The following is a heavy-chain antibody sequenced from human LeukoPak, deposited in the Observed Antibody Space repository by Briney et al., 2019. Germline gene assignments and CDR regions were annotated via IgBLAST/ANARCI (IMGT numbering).Heavy chain of an antibody. CDR3: ARDFLHNYYGSGSYYIPFDY. Sequence: GASVKVSCKASGYTFTGYYMHWVRQAPGQGLEWMGWINPNSGGTNYAQKLQGRVTMTTDTSTSTAYMELRSLRSDDTAVYYCARDFLHNYYGSGSYYIPFDYWGQGTLVTVSS. J-gene: IGHJ4*02. CDR2: INPNSGGT. CDR1: GYTFTGYY. V-gene: IGHV1-2*02. D-gene: IGHD3-10*01.